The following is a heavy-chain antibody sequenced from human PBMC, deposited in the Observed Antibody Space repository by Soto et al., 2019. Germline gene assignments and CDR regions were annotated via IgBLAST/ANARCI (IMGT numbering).Heavy chain of an antibody. Sequence: ASVKVSCKASGYTFTSYDITWVRQATVQGLEWMGWMNPNSGNTGYAQKFQGRVTMTRNTSISTAYMELSSLRSEDTAVYYCARSSPSLRYFDWLYYGMDVWG. CDR2: MNPNSGNT. V-gene: IGHV1-8*01. CDR3: ARSSPSLRYFDWLYYGMDV. CDR1: GYTFTSYD. J-gene: IGHJ6*02. D-gene: IGHD3-9*01.